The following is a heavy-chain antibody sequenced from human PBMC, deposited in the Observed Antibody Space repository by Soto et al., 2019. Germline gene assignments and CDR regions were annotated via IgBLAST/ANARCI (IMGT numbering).Heavy chain of an antibody. CDR2: ISYSGST. D-gene: IGHD3-3*01. Sequence: SETLSLTCTVSGGSISSGEYYWTWIRQPPGKGLEWIGYISYSGSTHYSPSLKSRVSITVDTSKNQFSLNLASVSAEDTAVYYCPITSLSFFGHSNHYDGMGFWGRGTTVPVS. J-gene: IGHJ6*02. CDR3: PITSLSFFGHSNHYDGMGF. V-gene: IGHV4-30-4*01. CDR1: GGSISSGEYY.